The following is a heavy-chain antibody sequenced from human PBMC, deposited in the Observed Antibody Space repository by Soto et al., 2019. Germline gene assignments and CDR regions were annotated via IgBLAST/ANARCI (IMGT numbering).Heavy chain of an antibody. CDR1: GGTFSSYA. Sequence: GASVKVSCKASGGTFSSYAISWVRQAPGQGLEWMGGIIPIFGTANYAQKFQGRVTITADKSTSTAYMELSSLRSEDTAVYYCARVSVVISLTGKYYYYGMDVWGQGTTVTVSS. J-gene: IGHJ6*02. D-gene: IGHD3-22*01. CDR3: ARVSVVISLTGKYYYYGMDV. CDR2: IIPIFGTA. V-gene: IGHV1-69*06.